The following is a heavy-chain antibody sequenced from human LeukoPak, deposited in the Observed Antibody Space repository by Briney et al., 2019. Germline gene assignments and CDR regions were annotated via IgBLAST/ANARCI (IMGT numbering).Heavy chain of an antibody. V-gene: IGHV1-24*01. CDR3: ATDPPGYCSGGSCLYS. J-gene: IGHJ4*02. D-gene: IGHD2-15*01. Sequence: ASVKVSCKVSGYTLTELSMHWVRQAPGKGLEWMGGFDPEDGETIYARKFQGRVTMTEDTSTDTAYMELSSLRSEDTAVYYCATDPPGYCSGGSCLYSWGQGTLVTVSS. CDR1: GYTLTELS. CDR2: FDPEDGET.